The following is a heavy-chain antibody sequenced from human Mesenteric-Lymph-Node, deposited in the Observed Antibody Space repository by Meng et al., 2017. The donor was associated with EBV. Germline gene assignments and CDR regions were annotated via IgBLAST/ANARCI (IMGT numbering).Heavy chain of an antibody. D-gene: IGHD5-24*01. CDR2: IFHSGST. CDR3: ARPRRWLQSEFDF. V-gene: IGHV4-39*01. J-gene: IGHJ4*02. Sequence: QLGLEVQGLGLGNPSETLSRTSTVSRGSIRNSYLYRGWIRQPPGKGLEWIGSIFHSGSTYYNPSLKSRVTVSVDTFKNQFSLKLNSVTTADTAMYYCARPRRWLQSEFDFWGPGTLVTVSS. CDR1: RGSIRNSYLY.